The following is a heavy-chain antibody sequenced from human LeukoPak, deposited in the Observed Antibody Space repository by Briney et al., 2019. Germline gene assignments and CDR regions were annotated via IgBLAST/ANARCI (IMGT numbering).Heavy chain of an antibody. CDR1: GFTFSAFA. CDR2: ITDDGYNT. D-gene: IGHD6-19*01. V-gene: IGHV3-23*01. Sequence: GALRLSCAASGFTFSAFAMTWVRQAPGKGLEWVSTITDDGYNTYSADSVKGRITFSRGNSKNTLSLQLRSLRAEDTAVYYCAKDLSYTSGASDHWGQGTLVTVSS. J-gene: IGHJ4*02. CDR3: AKDLSYTSGASDH.